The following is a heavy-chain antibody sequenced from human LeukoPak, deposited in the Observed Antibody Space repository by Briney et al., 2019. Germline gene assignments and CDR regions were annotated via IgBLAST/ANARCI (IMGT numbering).Heavy chain of an antibody. Sequence: GSLTLSCARSGFTFSGYWVRWVRQPPGGGREWIGEFNHRGSTNYNPCLKRQVTIPVDTPKNQFSLKLSSVAAADTAAYYCARAGLRFFDWSNNYYCAMDVWGRGTTVSVSS. CDR1: GFTFSGYW. CDR3: ARAGLRFFDWSNNYYCAMDV. V-gene: IGHV4-34*01. J-gene: IGHJ6*02. CDR2: FNHRGST. D-gene: IGHD3-9*01.